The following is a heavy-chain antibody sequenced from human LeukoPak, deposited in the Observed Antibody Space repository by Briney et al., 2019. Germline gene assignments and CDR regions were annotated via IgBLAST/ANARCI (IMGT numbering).Heavy chain of an antibody. V-gene: IGHV4-61*02. CDR3: ARDLTRSAGTGSGMDV. CDR2: IYTSGST. CDR1: GGSISSGSYY. Sequence: KPSETLSLTCTVSGGSISSGSYYWSWIRQPAGKGLEWIGRIYTSGSTNYNPPLKSRVTISVDTSKNQFSLKLSSVTAADTAVYYCARDLTRSAGTGSGMDVWGQGTTVTVSS. D-gene: IGHD6-13*01. J-gene: IGHJ6*02.